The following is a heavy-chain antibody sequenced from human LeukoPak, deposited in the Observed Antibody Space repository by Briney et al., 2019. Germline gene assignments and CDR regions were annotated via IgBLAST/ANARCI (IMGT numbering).Heavy chain of an antibody. CDR3: ARRPWYSYAHGDAFDI. Sequence: SETLSLTCAVYGGSFSGHYWSWIRQSPGKGLEWIGEINHSGSTKYSSSLKSRVTISIDTPKNQFSLKLSSVTAADTAVYYCARRPWYSYAHGDAFDIWGQGTMVTVSS. CDR2: INHSGST. CDR1: GGSFSGHY. D-gene: IGHD5-18*01. V-gene: IGHV4-34*01. J-gene: IGHJ3*02.